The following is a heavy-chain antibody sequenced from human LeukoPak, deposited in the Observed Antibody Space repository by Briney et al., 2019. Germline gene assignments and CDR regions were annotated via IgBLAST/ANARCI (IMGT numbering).Heavy chain of an antibody. CDR1: GFTLSAYA. J-gene: IGHJ4*02. D-gene: IGHD5-18*01. CDR3: TKGTIWLPFDY. Sequence: PGGSLRLSCEASGFTLSAYAMTWVRQAPGKGLEWVSSIGSDNKPHYSESVKGRFTISRDNSKNTLYLQMNSLRAEDTAVYYCTKGTIWLPFDYWGQGTLVTVSS. V-gene: IGHV3-23*05. CDR2: IGSDNKP.